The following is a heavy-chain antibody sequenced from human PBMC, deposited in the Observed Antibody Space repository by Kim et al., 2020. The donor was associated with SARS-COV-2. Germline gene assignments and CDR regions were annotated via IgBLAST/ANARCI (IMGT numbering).Heavy chain of an antibody. CDR3: ARDPLGIMDFLYYYYGMDV. Sequence: ASVKVSCKASGYTFTSYYMHWVRQAPGQGLEWMGIINPSGGSTSYAQKFQGRVTMTRDTSTSTVYMELSSLRSEDTAVYYCARDPLGIMDFLYYYYGMDVWGQGTTVTVSS. D-gene: IGHD3-16*01. V-gene: IGHV1-46*01. CDR2: INPSGGST. J-gene: IGHJ6*02. CDR1: GYTFTSYY.